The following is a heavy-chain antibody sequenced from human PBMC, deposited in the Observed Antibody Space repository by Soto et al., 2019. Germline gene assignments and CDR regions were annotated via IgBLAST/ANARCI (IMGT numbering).Heavy chain of an antibody. J-gene: IGHJ4*02. Sequence: EVQLLQSGGGLVQPGESLRLSCAASGFTFRSYALTWVRQAPGRGLEWVATIHSGGRDTYYGDSVKGRFTVSRDNSNNTVDLHMSSLRAEDTAVYYWTKGRGGSGKVPLDYWGQGTLVTVSS. CDR3: TKGRGGSGKVPLDY. D-gene: IGHD3-10*01. V-gene: IGHV3-23*01. CDR1: GFTFRSYA. CDR2: IHSGGRDT.